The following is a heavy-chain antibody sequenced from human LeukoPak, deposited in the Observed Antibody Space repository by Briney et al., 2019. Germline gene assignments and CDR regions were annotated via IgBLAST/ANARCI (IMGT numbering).Heavy chain of an antibody. CDR1: GYTFTGYY. V-gene: IGHV1-2*02. D-gene: IGHD3-10*01. J-gene: IGHJ5*02. CDR2: INPNSGGT. Sequence: RAPVKVSCKASGYTFTGYYMHWVRQAPGQGLEWMGWINPNSGGTNYAQKLQGRVTMTRDTSISTAYMELSRLRSDDTAVYYCARSSSSGSDHYGSGNHWFDPWGQGTLVTVSS. CDR3: ARSSSSGSDHYGSGNHWFDP.